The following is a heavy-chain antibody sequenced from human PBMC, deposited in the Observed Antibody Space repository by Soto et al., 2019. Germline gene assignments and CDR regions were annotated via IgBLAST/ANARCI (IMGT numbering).Heavy chain of an antibody. V-gene: IGHV1-18*04. CDR3: ARVLVATIFDY. D-gene: IGHD5-12*01. J-gene: IGHJ4*02. Sequence: GASVKVSCKASGYTFTGYYMHWVRQAPGQGLEWMGWISAYNGNTNYAQKLQGRVTMTTDTSTSTAYMELRSLRSDDTAVYYCARVLVATIFDYWGQGTLVTVSS. CDR2: ISAYNGNT. CDR1: GYTFTGYY.